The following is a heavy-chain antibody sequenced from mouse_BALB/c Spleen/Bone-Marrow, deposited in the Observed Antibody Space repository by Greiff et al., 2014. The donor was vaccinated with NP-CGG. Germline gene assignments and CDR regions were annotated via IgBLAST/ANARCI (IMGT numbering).Heavy chain of an antibody. V-gene: IGHV1-7*01. J-gene: IGHJ2*01. Sequence: VQLQQSGPELAKPRASVKMSCKASGYTFTDTWIHWIKQRPGQGLEWIGYINPSTGYAEYNQNFKDKATLTVDKSSSTAYMQLSSLTSEDSAVYYCARDYWGQGTTLTVSS. CDR1: GYTFTDTW. CDR3: ARDY. CDR2: INPSTGYA.